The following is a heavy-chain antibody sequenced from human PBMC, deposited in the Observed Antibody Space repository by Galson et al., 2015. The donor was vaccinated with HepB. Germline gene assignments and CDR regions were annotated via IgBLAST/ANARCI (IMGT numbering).Heavy chain of an antibody. CDR3: AKNRDGGPFDS. J-gene: IGHJ4*02. D-gene: IGHD4-23*01. CDR2: ISGSGGTT. CDR1: GFTFRSYA. Sequence: SLRLSCAASGFTFRSYAMSWVRQAPGKGLEWVSAISGSGGTTHYADSVKGRFTISRDNSKNTFYMQLNSLRAADTAVYYCAKNRDGGPFDSWGQGTLVTVSS. V-gene: IGHV3-23*01.